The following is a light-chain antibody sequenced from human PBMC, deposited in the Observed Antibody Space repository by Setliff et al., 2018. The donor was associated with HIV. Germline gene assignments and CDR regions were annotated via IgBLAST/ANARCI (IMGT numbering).Light chain of an antibody. CDR3: SSYTSSSTQVI. CDR2: EVS. Sequence: QSVLTQPASVSGSPGQSITISCTGTSSDVGGYNYVSWYQQHPGKAPKLMIYEVSNRPSGVSNRFSGSKSGNTASLTISGLQAEDEADYYCSSYTSSSTQVIFGGGTK. V-gene: IGLV2-14*01. CDR1: SSDVGGYNY. J-gene: IGLJ2*01.